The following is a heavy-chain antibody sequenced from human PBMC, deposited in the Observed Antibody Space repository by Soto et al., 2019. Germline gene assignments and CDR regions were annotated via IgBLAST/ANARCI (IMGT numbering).Heavy chain of an antibody. CDR2: IAPHRDGT. V-gene: IGHV1-2*02. J-gene: IGHJ3*02. D-gene: IGHD4-17*01. Sequence: ASVKVSCKASGYSFTDYYMHWIRQAHGQGLEWMGWIAPHRDGTVFAQKFQGRITLTGDTSTSTAYMELKGMTSADTAVYFCARGPYGDNAFDIWGQGTVVTVSS. CDR3: ARGPYGDNAFDI. CDR1: GYSFTDYY.